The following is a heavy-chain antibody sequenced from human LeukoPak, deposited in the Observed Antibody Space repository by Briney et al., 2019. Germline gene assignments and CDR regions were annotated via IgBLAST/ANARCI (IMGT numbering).Heavy chain of an antibody. J-gene: IGHJ6*02. CDR2: ISSSGGTI. CDR3: ARDLSYCTITSCSYYYYGMDV. Sequence: GGSLRLSCSASGFTFSSYEMNWVRQAPGKGLEWVSYISSSGGTIYYADSVKGRFTISRDNAKNSLYLQMNSLRAEDTAVYYCARDLSYCTITSCSYYYYGMDVWGQGTTVAVSS. D-gene: IGHD2-2*01. CDR1: GFTFSSYE. V-gene: IGHV3-48*03.